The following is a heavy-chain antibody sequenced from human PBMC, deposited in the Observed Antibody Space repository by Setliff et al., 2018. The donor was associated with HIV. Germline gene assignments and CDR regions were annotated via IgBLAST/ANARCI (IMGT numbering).Heavy chain of an antibody. CDR3: ARDGRITMVRGVMNYYYMDV. Sequence: PSETLSLTCTVSGGSISSGSYYWSWIRQPAGKGLEWIGRIYTSGSTNYNPSLKSRVTISVDTSKNQFSLKLSSVTAADTAVYYYARDGRITMVRGVMNYYYMDVWGKGTTVTVSS. D-gene: IGHD3-10*01. J-gene: IGHJ6*03. CDR1: GGSISSGSYY. V-gene: IGHV4-61*02. CDR2: IYTSGST.